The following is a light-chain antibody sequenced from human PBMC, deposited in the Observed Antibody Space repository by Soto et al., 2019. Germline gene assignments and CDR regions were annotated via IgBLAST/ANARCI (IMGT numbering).Light chain of an antibody. V-gene: IGKV3-20*01. Sequence: EIVLTQSPATLSLSPGEGATLSCRASQSVSSNYLAWYQQKPGQAPRLLIYDASTRSTGIPDRFRGSGSGTDFTLNISRVEPEDFGVYFCQQYCYSPPWTVCQGTKGEI. CDR2: DAS. CDR1: QSVSSNY. CDR3: QQYCYSPPWT. J-gene: IGKJ1*01.